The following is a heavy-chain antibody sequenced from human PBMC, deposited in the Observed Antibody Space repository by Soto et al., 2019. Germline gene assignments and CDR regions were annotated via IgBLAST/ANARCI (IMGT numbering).Heavy chain of an antibody. D-gene: IGHD6-13*01. CDR3: AREVRAAAGTAAFDI. Sequence: SETLSLTCTVSGGSISSYYWSWIRQPPGKGLEWIGYIYYSGSTNYNPSLKSRVTISVDTSKNQFSLKLSSVTAADTAVYYCAREVRAAAGTAAFDIWGQGTMVTVSS. J-gene: IGHJ3*02. CDR1: GGSISSYY. CDR2: IYYSGST. V-gene: IGHV4-59*01.